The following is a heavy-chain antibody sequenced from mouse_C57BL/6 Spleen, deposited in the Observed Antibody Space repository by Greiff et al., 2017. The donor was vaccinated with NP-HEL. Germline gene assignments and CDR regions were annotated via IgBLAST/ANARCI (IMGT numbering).Heavy chain of an antibody. D-gene: IGHD6-1*01. J-gene: IGHJ1*03. Sequence: EVKLMESGGGLVKPGGSLKLSCAASGFTFSSYAMSWVRQTPEKRLEWVATISDGGSYTYYPDNVKGRFTISRDNAKNNLYLQMSHLKSEDTAMYYCARDWQLHWYFDVWGTGTTVTVSS. V-gene: IGHV5-4*01. CDR2: ISDGGSYT. CDR3: ARDWQLHWYFDV. CDR1: GFTFSSYA.